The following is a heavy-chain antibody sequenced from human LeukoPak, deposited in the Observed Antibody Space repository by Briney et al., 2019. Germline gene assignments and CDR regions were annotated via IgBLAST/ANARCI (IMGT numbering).Heavy chain of an antibody. CDR2: IYYSGST. J-gene: IGHJ4*02. D-gene: IGHD3-10*01. CDR1: GGSISSYY. Sequence: PSETLSLTCTVSGGSISSYYWSWIRQPPGKGLEWIGYIYYSGSTHYNPSLKSRVTISVDTSKNQFSLKLSSVTAADTAVYYCARTSYGSGSYFDYWGQGTLVTVSS. V-gene: IGHV4-59*01. CDR3: ARTSYGSGSYFDY.